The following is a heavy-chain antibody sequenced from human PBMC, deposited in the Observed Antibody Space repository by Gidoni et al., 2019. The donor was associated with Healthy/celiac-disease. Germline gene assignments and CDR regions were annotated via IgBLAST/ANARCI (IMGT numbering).Heavy chain of an antibody. CDR1: CGSFRGFY. D-gene: IGHD3-10*01. V-gene: IGHV4-34*01. J-gene: IGHJ6*02. Sequence: VQLPPWGARRLMPSEAPSLPPPVYCGSFRGFYWSWIRQPPGKGLEWIGEINHSGSTNYNPSLKSRVTISVDTSKNQFSLKLSSVTAADTAVYYCARAHPSYYYGSGSPFSYGMDVWGQGTTVTVSS. CDR2: INHSGST. CDR3: ARAHPSYYYGSGSPFSYGMDV.